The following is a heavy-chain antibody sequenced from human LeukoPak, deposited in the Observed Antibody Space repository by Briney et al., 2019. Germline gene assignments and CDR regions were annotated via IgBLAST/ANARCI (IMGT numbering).Heavy chain of an antibody. Sequence: SVKVSYKASGGTFSSYAISRVRQAPGQGLEWMGGIIPIFGTANYAQKFQGRVTITADESTSTAYMELSSLRSEDTAVYYCAREGCSSTSCYFATAPWFDPWGQGTLVTVSS. CDR1: GGTFSSYA. V-gene: IGHV1-69*13. CDR3: AREGCSSTSCYFATAPWFDP. J-gene: IGHJ5*02. CDR2: IIPIFGTA. D-gene: IGHD2-2*01.